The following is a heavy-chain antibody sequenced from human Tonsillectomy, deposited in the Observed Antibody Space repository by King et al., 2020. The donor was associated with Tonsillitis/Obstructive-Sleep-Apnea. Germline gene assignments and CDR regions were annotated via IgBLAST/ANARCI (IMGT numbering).Heavy chain of an antibody. Sequence: ITLQESGPTLVKPTQTLTLTCTFSGFSLNTSGVGVGWIRQPPGKALEWLTLIYWDDDNRYSPSLESKLTITKDASKNQVVLTMTNMDPVDTATYYCAHSVGSNYGYYYLDYCGQGTLVTVSS. V-gene: IGHV2-5*02. CDR3: AHSVGSNYGYYYLDY. J-gene: IGHJ4*02. CDR2: IYWDDDN. CDR1: GFSLNTSGVG. D-gene: IGHD5-24*01.